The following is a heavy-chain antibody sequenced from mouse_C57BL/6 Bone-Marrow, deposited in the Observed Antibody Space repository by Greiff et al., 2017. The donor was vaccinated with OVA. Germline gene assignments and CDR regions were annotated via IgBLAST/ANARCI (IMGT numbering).Heavy chain of an antibody. CDR2: IDPSDSET. D-gene: IGHD1-1*01. Sequence: QVQLQQSGAELVRPGSSVKLSCKASGYTFTSYWMHWVKQRPIQGLEWIGNIDPSDSETHYNQKFKDKATLTVDKSSSTDYMQLSSLTSEDSAVYDCARGPPRYYYYWYFDVWGTGTTVTVSS. CDR3: ARGPPRYYYYWYFDV. V-gene: IGHV1-52*01. J-gene: IGHJ1*03. CDR1: GYTFTSYW.